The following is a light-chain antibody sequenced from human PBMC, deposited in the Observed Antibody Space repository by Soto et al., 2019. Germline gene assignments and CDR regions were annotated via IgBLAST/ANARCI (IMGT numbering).Light chain of an antibody. CDR1: QSVSSN. CDR2: GAS. V-gene: IGKV3-15*01. J-gene: IGKJ5*01. Sequence: EIVMTQSPATLSVSPGERATLSFSASQSVSSNLARYQQKPGQAPRLLIYGASTRATGIPARFSGSGSGTEFTLTISSLQSEDFAVYYCQQYNNWPPITFGQGTRLEIK. CDR3: QQYNNWPPIT.